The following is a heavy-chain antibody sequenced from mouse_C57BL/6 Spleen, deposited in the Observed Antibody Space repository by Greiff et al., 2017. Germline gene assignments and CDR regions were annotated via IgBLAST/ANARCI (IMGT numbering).Heavy chain of an antibody. CDR1: GFTFSSYA. V-gene: IGHV5-4*03. Sequence: EVMLVESGGGLVKPGGSLKLSCAASGFTFSSYAMSWVRQTPEKRLEWVATISDGGSYTYYPDNVKGRFTISRDNAKNNLYLQMSHLKSEDTAEYYCAKGGGGYRKDDLDYWGQGTTLTVSS. J-gene: IGHJ2*01. CDR2: ISDGGSYT. D-gene: IGHD2-14*01. CDR3: AKGGGGYRKDDLDY.